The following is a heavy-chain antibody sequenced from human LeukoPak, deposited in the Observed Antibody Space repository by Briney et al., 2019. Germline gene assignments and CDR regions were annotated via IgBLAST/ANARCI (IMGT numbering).Heavy chain of an antibody. Sequence: KPSETLSLTCTVSGGPISSYYWSWIRQPPGKGLEWIGYIYYSGSTNYNPSLKSRVTISVDTSKNQFSLKLSSVTAADTAVYCCARSKGSSSWAYWGQGTLVTVSS. CDR2: IYYSGST. CDR3: ARSKGSSSWAY. J-gene: IGHJ4*02. CDR1: GGPISSYY. V-gene: IGHV4-59*01. D-gene: IGHD6-13*01.